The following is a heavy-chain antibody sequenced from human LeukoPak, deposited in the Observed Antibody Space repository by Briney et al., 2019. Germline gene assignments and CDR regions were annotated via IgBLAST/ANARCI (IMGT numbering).Heavy chain of an antibody. CDR3: AGRPIAAASAFDI. J-gene: IGHJ3*02. CDR1: RYTFTSYC. D-gene: IGHD6-13*01. CDR2: IYPGDSDT. Sequence: GESLKISCKGSRYTFTSYCIGWVRQMPGKGLEWMGVIYPGDSDTRYSPSFQGQVTISADKSMSTAYLQWSSLKASDTVMYYCAGRPIAAASAFDIWGQGTMVTVSS. V-gene: IGHV5-51*01.